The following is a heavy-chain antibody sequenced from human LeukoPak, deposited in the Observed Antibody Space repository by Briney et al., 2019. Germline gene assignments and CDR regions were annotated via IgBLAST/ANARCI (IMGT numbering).Heavy chain of an antibody. J-gene: IGHJ4*02. CDR1: GFTFSSYA. CDR2: ISYDGSNK. V-gene: IGHV3-30-3*01. D-gene: IGHD3-10*01. CDR3: ARPPTYYYGSGFDY. Sequence: PGGSLRLSCAASGFTFSSYAMHWVRQAPGKGLEWVAVISYDGSNKYYADSVKGRFTISRDNSKNTLYLQMNSLRAEDTAVYYCARPPTYYYGSGFDYWGQGTLVTVSS.